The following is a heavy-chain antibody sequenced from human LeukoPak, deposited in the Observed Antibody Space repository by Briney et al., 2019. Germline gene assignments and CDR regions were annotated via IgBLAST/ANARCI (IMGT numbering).Heavy chain of an antibody. Sequence: ASVKVSCKASGYTFTSYGISWVRQAPGQGLEWMGWISAYNGNTNFAQKLQGRVTMTTDTSTSTAYMELRSLRSDDTAVYYCARDRPDILTGYAYYYGMDVWGKGTTVTVSS. V-gene: IGHV1-18*04. CDR2: ISAYNGNT. D-gene: IGHD3-9*01. CDR1: GYTFTSYG. J-gene: IGHJ6*04. CDR3: ARDRPDILTGYAYYYGMDV.